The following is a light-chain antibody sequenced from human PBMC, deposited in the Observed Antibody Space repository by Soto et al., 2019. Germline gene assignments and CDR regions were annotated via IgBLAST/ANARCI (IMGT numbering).Light chain of an antibody. CDR3: QQYDTLPRT. J-gene: IGKJ1*01. CDR2: GAS. Sequence: ELVLTQSPGTLSLSPGERATLSCRASQRVDGNYLAWYLQIPGQAPRLLIHGASNRATGIPDRFSGSGTGTDFTLTITRLEPEDSAMYYCQQYDTLPRTFGQGTKVDI. V-gene: IGKV3-20*01. CDR1: QRVDGNY.